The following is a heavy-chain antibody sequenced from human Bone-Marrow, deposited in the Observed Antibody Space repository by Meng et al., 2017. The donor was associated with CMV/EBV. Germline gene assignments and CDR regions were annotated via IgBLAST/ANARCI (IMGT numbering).Heavy chain of an antibody. J-gene: IGHJ4*02. CDR2: INPNSGGT. Sequence: ASVKVSCKASGYTFTSYDINWVRQAPGQGLEWMGWINPNSGGTNYAQKFQGRVTMTRDTSISTAYMELSRLRSDDTAVYYCARLRGGALFDYWGQGTLVTVSS. CDR3: ARLRGGALFDY. CDR1: GYTFTSYD. V-gene: IGHV1-2*02. D-gene: IGHD3-16*01.